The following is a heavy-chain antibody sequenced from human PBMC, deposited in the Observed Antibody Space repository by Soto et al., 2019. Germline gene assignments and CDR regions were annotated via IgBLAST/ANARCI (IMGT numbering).Heavy chain of an antibody. D-gene: IGHD1-1*01. V-gene: IGHV1-8*02. J-gene: IGHJ4*02. CDR3: EVTTGY. Sequence: QVQVVQSRAEVKKPGASVRVSCKTSGYTFTDYDINWVRQAAGQGLEYMGWMSPDSGNTGYSQQFQGRDTMTSNTSTSTAYMELSSLTSEDKAVYYCEVTTGYWGQGTMVTVSS. CDR1: GYTFTDYD. CDR2: MSPDSGNT.